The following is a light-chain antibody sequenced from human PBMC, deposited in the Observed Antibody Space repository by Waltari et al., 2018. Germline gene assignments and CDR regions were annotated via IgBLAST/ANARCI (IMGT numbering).Light chain of an antibody. CDR3: QQYSNWPRT. J-gene: IGKJ1*01. V-gene: IGKV3D-15*01. Sequence: EIVMTQSPATLSVSPGGRAILSCRASQSVYGRLAWYQQRPGQAPRLLFYATSTRATGIPARFSGSGSATEVTLIISNLKSEDSAVYFCQQYSNWPRTFGQGTKVEIE. CDR1: QSVYGR. CDR2: ATS.